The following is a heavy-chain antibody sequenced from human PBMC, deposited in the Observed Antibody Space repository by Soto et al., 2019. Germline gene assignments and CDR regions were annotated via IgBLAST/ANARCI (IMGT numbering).Heavy chain of an antibody. CDR2: INPNSGGT. J-gene: IGHJ6*02. V-gene: IGHV1-2*02. Sequence: QVQLVQSGAEVKKPGASVKVSCKASGYTFTGXXXXXXXXXXXQGXXWMGWINPNSGGTNYAQKFQGRVTMTRDTSISTAYMELSRLXXXXXXXXXXXXXXXXXXXXXXGMXXWXQGTTVTVSS. CDR1: GYTFTGXX. CDR3: XXXXXXXXXXXXGMXX.